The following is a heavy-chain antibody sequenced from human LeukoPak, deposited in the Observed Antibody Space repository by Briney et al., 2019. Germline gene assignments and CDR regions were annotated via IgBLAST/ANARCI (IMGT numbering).Heavy chain of an antibody. J-gene: IGHJ4*02. D-gene: IGHD1-20*01. Sequence: WASVKVSCKASGYTFTNYDINWVRQATGQGLEWMGWMNPNSGYTGYAQKFQGRVTMTRNTSITTAYMELSSLRSANTAVYYCAMRPYNWNDDGNIDYWGQGTLVTVSS. V-gene: IGHV1-8*01. CDR3: AMRPYNWNDDGNIDY. CDR1: GYTFTNYD. CDR2: MNPNSGYT.